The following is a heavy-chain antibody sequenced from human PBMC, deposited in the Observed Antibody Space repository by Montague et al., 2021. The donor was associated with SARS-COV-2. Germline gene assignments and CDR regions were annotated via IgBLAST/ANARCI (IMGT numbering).Heavy chain of an antibody. CDR1: GGSISSGGYY. V-gene: IGHV4-61*02. J-gene: IGHJ4*02. D-gene: IGHD6-19*01. CDR3: ARDIAVAGLFDY. CDR2: ISISGST. Sequence: TLSLTCTVSGGSISSGGYYWSWIRQPAGKGLEWIGRISISGSTHYNPSLKSRVTISVDTSKNQFSLKLSSVTAADTAVYYCARDIAVAGLFDYWGQGTLVAVSS.